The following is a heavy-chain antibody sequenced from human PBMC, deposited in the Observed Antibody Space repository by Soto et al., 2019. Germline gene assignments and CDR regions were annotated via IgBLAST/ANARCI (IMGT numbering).Heavy chain of an antibody. V-gene: IGHV2-5*02. CDR3: AQSIWRGYKAWFDP. Sequence: QITLKESGPTRVKPTQTPTLTCTFSGFSISPSGVGVGWIRQPPGKALEWLALIYWDDDKRYSPSLKTRLTITKDTSKNQVVLTMTDMDPVDTATYYCAQSIWRGYKAWFDPWGQGTLVTVSS. CDR1: GFSISPSGVG. J-gene: IGHJ5*02. CDR2: IYWDDDK. D-gene: IGHD3-3*01.